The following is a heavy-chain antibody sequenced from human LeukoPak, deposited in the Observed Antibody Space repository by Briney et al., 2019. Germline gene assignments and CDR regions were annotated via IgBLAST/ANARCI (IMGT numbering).Heavy chain of an antibody. CDR3: ASLSTSSGQQFDY. J-gene: IGHJ4*02. V-gene: IGHV3-30*04. D-gene: IGHD2-2*01. CDR2: ISYDGSNK. CDR1: GFTFSSYA. Sequence: GRSLRLSCAASGFTFSSYAMHWVRQAPGKRLEWVAVISYDGSNKYYADSVKGRFTISRDNSKNTLYLQMNSLRAEDTAVYYCASLSTSSGQQFDYWGQGTLVTVSS.